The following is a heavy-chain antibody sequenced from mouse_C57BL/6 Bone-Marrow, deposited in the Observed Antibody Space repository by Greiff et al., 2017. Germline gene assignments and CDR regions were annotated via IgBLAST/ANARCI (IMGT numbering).Heavy chain of an antibody. CDR1: GFSLTSYG. D-gene: IGHD1-1*01. V-gene: IGHV2-4*01. CDR3: AKFITTVVATDYYAMDY. Sequence: QVQLQQSGPGLVQPSQSLSITCTVSGFSLTSYGVHWVRQPPGKGLEWLGVIWSGGSTDYNAAFISRLSISKDNSKSQVFFKMNSLQADDTAIYYCAKFITTVVATDYYAMDYWGQGTSVTVSS. CDR2: IWSGGST. J-gene: IGHJ4*01.